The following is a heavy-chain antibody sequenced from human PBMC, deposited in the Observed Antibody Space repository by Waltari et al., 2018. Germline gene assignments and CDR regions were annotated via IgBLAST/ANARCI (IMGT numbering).Heavy chain of an antibody. Sequence: VQLVESGGGVVQPGGSLRLSCAASGFTFSSYSMNWVRQAPGKGLEWVSSISSSSSYIYYADSVKGRFTISRDNAKNSLYLQMNSLRAEDTAVYYCARDEYANGAFDIWGQGTMVTVSS. J-gene: IGHJ3*02. CDR3: ARDEYANGAFDI. CDR2: ISSSSSYI. CDR1: GFTFSSYS. V-gene: IGHV3-21*01. D-gene: IGHD2-8*01.